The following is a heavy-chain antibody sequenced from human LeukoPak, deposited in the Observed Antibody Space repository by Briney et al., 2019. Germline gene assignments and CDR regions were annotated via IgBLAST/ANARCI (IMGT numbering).Heavy chain of an antibody. J-gene: IGHJ4*02. V-gene: IGHV4-39*01. CDR2: IYYSGST. D-gene: IGHD5-12*01. CDR3: ARAYERWLRLYYFDY. CDR1: GGSISSSSYY. Sequence: PSETLSLTCTVSGGSISSSSYYWGWIRQPPGKGLEWIGSIYYSGSTYYNPSLKSRVTISVDTSKNQFSLKLSSVTAADTAVYYCARAYERWLRLYYFDYWGQGTLVTVSS.